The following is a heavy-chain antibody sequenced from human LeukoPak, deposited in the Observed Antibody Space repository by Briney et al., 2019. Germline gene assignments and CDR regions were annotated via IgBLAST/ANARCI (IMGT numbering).Heavy chain of an antibody. D-gene: IGHD6-19*01. V-gene: IGHV3-30*18. J-gene: IGHJ4*02. Sequence: PGGSLRLSCAASGFTFSSYGMHWVRQAPGQGLEWVAVISYDGSNKYYADSVEGRFTISRDNSKNTLYLQMNSLRAEDTAVYYCAKDRQMQWLVNYFDYWGQGTLVTVSS. CDR2: ISYDGSNK. CDR1: GFTFSSYG. CDR3: AKDRQMQWLVNYFDY.